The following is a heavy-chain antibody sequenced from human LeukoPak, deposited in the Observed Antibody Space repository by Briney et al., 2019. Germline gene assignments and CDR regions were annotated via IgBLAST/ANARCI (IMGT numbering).Heavy chain of an antibody. CDR2: ISYDGSNK. CDR1: GFTFSSYA. J-gene: IGHJ4*02. CDR3: TRDRSPWTIFYGLFIPGGY. Sequence: GRSLRLSCAASGFTFSSYAMHWVRQAPGKGLEWVAVISYDGSNKYYADSVKGRFTISRDNSKNTLYLQMNSLKTEDTAVYYCTRDRSPWTIFYGLFIPGGYWGQGTLVTVSS. V-gene: IGHV3-30-3*01. D-gene: IGHD3-3*01.